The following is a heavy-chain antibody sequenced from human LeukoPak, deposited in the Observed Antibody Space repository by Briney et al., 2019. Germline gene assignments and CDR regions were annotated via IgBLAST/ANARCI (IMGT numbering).Heavy chain of an antibody. V-gene: IGHV3-30*18. J-gene: IGHJ4*02. CDR2: ISYDGSNK. D-gene: IGHD3-22*01. CDR1: GFTFSSYG. Sequence: GGSLRLSCAASGFTFSSYGMHWVRQAPGKGLEWVAVISYDGSNKYYADSVKGRFTISRDNSKNTLYLQMNSLRAEDTAVNYCAKDSSSGLFYFDYWGQGTLVTVSS. CDR3: AKDSSSGLFYFDY.